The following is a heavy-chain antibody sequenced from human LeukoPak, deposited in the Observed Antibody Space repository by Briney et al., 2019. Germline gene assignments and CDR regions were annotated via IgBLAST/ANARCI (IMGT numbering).Heavy chain of an antibody. Sequence: SETLSLTCAVYGGSFSGYCWSWIRQPPGKGLEWIGEINHSGSTNYNPSLKSRVTISVDTSKNQFSLKLSSVTAADTAVYYCARSRGVAAAGNGYFQHWGQGTLVTVSS. J-gene: IGHJ1*01. V-gene: IGHV4-34*01. D-gene: IGHD6-13*01. CDR1: GGSFSGYC. CDR3: ARSRGVAAAGNGYFQH. CDR2: INHSGST.